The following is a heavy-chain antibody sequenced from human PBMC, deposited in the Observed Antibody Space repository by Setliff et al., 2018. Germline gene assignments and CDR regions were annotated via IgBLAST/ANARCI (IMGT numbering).Heavy chain of an antibody. CDR3: ARRGGWVVVTATNWFDP. CDR2: IWYDGSNK. CDR1: GFTFNNYA. V-gene: IGHV3-33*08. Sequence: PGGSLRLSCAASGFTFNNYAMSWVRQAPGKGLEWVAVIWYDGSNKYYVDSVKGRFTISGDSSKNTLYLQMSSLRSDDTAVYYCARRGGWVVVTATNWFDPWGQGTLVTAPQ. J-gene: IGHJ5*02. D-gene: IGHD2-21*02.